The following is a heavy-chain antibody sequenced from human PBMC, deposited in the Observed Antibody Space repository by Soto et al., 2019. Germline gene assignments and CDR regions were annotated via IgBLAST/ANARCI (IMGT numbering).Heavy chain of an antibody. CDR2: IIPIFGTA. CDR3: ERDYDSSGYYDY. D-gene: IGHD3-22*01. V-gene: IGHV1-69*13. Sequence: SVKVSCKASGGTFSSYAISWVRQAPGQGLEWIGGIIPIFGTANYAQKFQGRVTITADESTSTAYLELSSLRSEDTAVYYCERDYDSSGYYDYWGQGTLVTVSS. J-gene: IGHJ4*02. CDR1: GGTFSSYA.